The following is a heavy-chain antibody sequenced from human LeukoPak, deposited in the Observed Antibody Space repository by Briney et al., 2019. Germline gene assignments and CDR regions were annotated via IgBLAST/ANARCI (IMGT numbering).Heavy chain of an antibody. D-gene: IGHD6-19*01. CDR1: GGSISSYY. Sequence: SETLSLTCTVSGGSISSYYWSWIRQPAGKGLEWIGRIYTSGSTNYNPSLKSRVTMSVDTSENQFSLKLSSVTAADTAVYYCARSIAVAGRRDYFDYWGQGTLVTVSS. V-gene: IGHV4-4*07. CDR2: IYTSGST. CDR3: ARSIAVAGRRDYFDY. J-gene: IGHJ4*02.